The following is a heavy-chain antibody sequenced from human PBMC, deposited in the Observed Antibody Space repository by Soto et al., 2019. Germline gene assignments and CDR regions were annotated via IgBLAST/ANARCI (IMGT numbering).Heavy chain of an antibody. Sequence: ASVKVSCKASGYTFTSYAMHWVRQAPGQRLEWMGWINAGNGDTKYSQKFQGRVTITRDTSASTAYMELSSLRSEDTAVYYCARDASTVTTQYNWFDPWGQGTLVTVSS. CDR3: ARDASTVTTQYNWFDP. V-gene: IGHV1-3*01. J-gene: IGHJ5*02. D-gene: IGHD4-4*01. CDR1: GYTFTSYA. CDR2: INAGNGDT.